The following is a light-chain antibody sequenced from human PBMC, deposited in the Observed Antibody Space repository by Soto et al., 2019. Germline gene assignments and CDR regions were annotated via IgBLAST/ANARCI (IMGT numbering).Light chain of an antibody. CDR2: EDI. J-gene: IGLJ2*01. CDR3: CSYAGGASVV. V-gene: IGLV2-23*01. Sequence: QSALTQPASVSGSPGQSITISCTGTISDVGRYNLVSWYQQHPDKAPKLIIYEDIERPSGVSHRFSGSTSGNTASLTISGLPTEDEAQYFCCSYAGGASVVFGGGTKLTVL. CDR1: ISDVGRYNL.